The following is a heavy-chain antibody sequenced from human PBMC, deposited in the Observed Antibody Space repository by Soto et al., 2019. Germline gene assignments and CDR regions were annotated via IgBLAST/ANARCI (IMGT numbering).Heavy chain of an antibody. Sequence: GASVKVSCKASGYTFTSYAMNWGRQAPGQRFEWMGWINAGNGNTKYSQKFQGRVTITRDTSASTAYMELSSLRSEDTAVYYCARPILLYSSPPPQSFDIWGQGTILT. CDR3: ARPILLYSSPPPQSFDI. V-gene: IGHV1-3*01. D-gene: IGHD6-13*01. CDR1: GYTFTSYA. J-gene: IGHJ3*02. CDR2: INAGNGNT.